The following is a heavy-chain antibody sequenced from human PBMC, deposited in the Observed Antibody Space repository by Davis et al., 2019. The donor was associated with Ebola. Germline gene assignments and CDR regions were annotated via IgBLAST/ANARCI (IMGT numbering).Heavy chain of an antibody. CDR1: GYTFTGYY. J-gene: IGHJ6*02. D-gene: IGHD2-8*01. CDR2: INPSGGST. Sequence: ASVKVSCKASGYTFTGYYMHWVRQAPGQGLEWMGIINPSGGSTSYAQKFQGRVTMTRDTSTSTVYMELSSLRSEDTAVYYCARETVLMVYAIDYYYGMDVWGQGTTVTVSS. V-gene: IGHV1-46*01. CDR3: ARETVLMVYAIDYYYGMDV.